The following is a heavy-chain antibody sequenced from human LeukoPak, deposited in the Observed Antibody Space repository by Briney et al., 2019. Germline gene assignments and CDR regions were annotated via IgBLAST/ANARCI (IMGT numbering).Heavy chain of an antibody. CDR1: GGSISSGSYY. J-gene: IGHJ4*02. V-gene: IGHV4-61*02. CDR2: IYTSGST. CDR3: ARGSGWYRRGSYFDY. D-gene: IGHD6-19*01. Sequence: PSETLSLTCTVSGGSISSGSYYWSWIRQPAGKGLEWIGRIYTSGSTNYNPSLKSRVTISVDTSKNQFSLKLSSVTAADTAVYYCARGSGWYRRGSYFDYWGQGTLVTVSS.